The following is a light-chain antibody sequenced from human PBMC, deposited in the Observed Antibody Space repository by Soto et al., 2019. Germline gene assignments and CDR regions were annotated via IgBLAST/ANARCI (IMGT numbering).Light chain of an antibody. CDR1: NYSIGVSY. CDR2: KNN. Sequence: QSVLPQPPSASGTPGQRVTLSCSGGNYSIGVSYVYWYRHFPGAAPRLLMSKNNQRASRVPDRFSAAKSGTSASLAISGLRSEDEAHYYCAAWDDSLRAYLFGTGTKATVL. J-gene: IGLJ1*01. V-gene: IGLV1-47*01. CDR3: AAWDDSLRAYL.